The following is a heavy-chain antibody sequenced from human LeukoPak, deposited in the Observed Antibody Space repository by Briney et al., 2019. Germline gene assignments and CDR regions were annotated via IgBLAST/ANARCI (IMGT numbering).Heavy chain of an antibody. Sequence: SVTVSCKASGGTFSSYAISWVRQAPAQGLEWMGGIIPIFGTANYAQKFQGRVTITTDESTSTAYMELSSLRSEDTAVYYCARLAAAGVNYYYYMDVWGKGTTVTVSS. D-gene: IGHD6-13*01. J-gene: IGHJ6*03. CDR3: ARLAAAGVNYYYYMDV. CDR1: GGTFSSYA. CDR2: IIPIFGTA. V-gene: IGHV1-69*05.